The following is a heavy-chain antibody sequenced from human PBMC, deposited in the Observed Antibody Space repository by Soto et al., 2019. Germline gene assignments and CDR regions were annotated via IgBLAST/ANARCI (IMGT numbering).Heavy chain of an antibody. Sequence: SETLSLTCSVSGSSFSNFYWSWIRQPAGKGLEWIGRIYTSGATSYNPSLKSRVTMSVDTSQTQMSLNLRSVTAVDTAVYYCARGGIQLSYAFDYWGQGILVTVSS. J-gene: IGHJ4*02. D-gene: IGHD1-1*01. CDR3: ARGGIQLSYAFDY. CDR2: IYTSGAT. CDR1: GSSFSNFY. V-gene: IGHV4-4*07.